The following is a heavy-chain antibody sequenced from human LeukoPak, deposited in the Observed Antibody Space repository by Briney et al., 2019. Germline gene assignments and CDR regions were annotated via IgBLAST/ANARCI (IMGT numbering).Heavy chain of an antibody. CDR1: GGSISSYY. Sequence: SETLSLTCTVSGGSISSYYWSWIRQPPGKGLEWIRYIYYSGSTNYNPSLKSRVTISVDTSKNQFSLKLSSVTAADTAVYYCARTTAAGTFPFDYWGQGTLVTVSS. D-gene: IGHD6-13*01. CDR2: IYYSGST. J-gene: IGHJ4*02. V-gene: IGHV4-59*01. CDR3: ARTTAAGTFPFDY.